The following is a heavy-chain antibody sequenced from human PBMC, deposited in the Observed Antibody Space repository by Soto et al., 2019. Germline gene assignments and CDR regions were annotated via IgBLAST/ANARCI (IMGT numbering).Heavy chain of an antibody. CDR1: GLTFTDHW. CDR3: ASRPPDDRYYGVFDY. V-gene: IGHV3-7*03. CDR2: IKKDGSAT. Sequence: GGSLRLSCEVSGLTFTDHWMTWVRQVPGKGLEWVANIKKDGSATDYVDSVKGRFTISRDNAKNSLFLQMTNLRAEDTAVYYCASRPPDDRYYGVFDYWGQGTLVTVSS. J-gene: IGHJ4*02. D-gene: IGHD3-3*01.